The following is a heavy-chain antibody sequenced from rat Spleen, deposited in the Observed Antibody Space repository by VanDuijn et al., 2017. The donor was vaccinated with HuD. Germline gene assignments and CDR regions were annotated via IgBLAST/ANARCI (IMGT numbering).Heavy chain of an antibody. CDR3: ARRRGQVYNNYFDY. D-gene: IGHD1-10*01. CDR2: ISYSGRT. V-gene: IGHV3-1*01. CDR1: GYSITSSF. J-gene: IGHJ2*01. Sequence: EVQLQESGPGLVKPSQSPSLTCSVTGYSITSSFRWNWIRKFPGNKMEWIGHISYSGRTSYNPSLKSRISITRDTSKNQFFLQLNSVTTEDTATYYCARRRGQVYNNYFDYWGQGVMVTVSS.